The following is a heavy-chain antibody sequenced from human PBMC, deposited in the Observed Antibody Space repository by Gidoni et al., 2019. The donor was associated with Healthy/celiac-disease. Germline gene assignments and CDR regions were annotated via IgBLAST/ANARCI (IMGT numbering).Heavy chain of an antibody. Sequence: QLQLQESGSGLVQPSQTLSLTCDVSGGSISSGGYSWSWIRQPPGKGLEWIGFIYHSGSTYYNPSLKSRVTISVDRSKNQFSLKLSSVTAADTAVYYCARAPLSYYDSSPIAFDIWGQGTMVTVSS. V-gene: IGHV4-30-2*01. D-gene: IGHD3-22*01. J-gene: IGHJ3*02. CDR1: GGSISSGGYS. CDR2: IYHSGST. CDR3: ARAPLSYYDSSPIAFDI.